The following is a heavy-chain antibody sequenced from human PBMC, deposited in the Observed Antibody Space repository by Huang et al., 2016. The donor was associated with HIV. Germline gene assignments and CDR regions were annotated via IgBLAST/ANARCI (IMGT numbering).Heavy chain of an antibody. CDR3: ARRLRLGYYFDY. Sequence: QLQLQESGPGLVKPSETLSLTCTVSGGSISSSSYYWGWIRQPPGKGLEGIGSIYYSGSTSYNPSLKSRVTISVDTSKNQFSLKLGSVTAADTAVYYCARRLRLGYYFDYWGQGTLVTVSS. V-gene: IGHV4-39*01. J-gene: IGHJ4*02. CDR2: IYYSGST. CDR1: GGSISSSSYY. D-gene: IGHD3-10*01.